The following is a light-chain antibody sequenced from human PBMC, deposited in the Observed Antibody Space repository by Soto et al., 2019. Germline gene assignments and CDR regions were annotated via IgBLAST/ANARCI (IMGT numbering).Light chain of an antibody. J-gene: IGLJ1*01. CDR1: SSDVGTYNY. CDR3: CSYAGSYV. CDR2: DVS. V-gene: IGLV2-11*01. Sequence: QSALTQPRSVSGSPGQPVTISCTGTSSDVGTYNYVSWYQQHPGKAPKLMIYDVSKRPSGVPDRFSGSKSGNTASLTISGLQAEDEADYYCCSYAGSYVFGTGTKLTVL.